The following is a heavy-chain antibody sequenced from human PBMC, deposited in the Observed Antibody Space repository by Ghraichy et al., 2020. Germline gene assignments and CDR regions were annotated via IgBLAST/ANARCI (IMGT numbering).Heavy chain of an antibody. D-gene: IGHD3-16*01. V-gene: IGHV4-59*01. CDR1: GGSISSYY. CDR2: IYYSGST. J-gene: IGHJ4*02. CDR3: ARERPLGAIDY. Sequence: SETLSLTCTVSGGSISSYYWSWIRQPPGKGLEWIGYIYYSGSTNYNPSLKSRVTISVDTSKNQFSLKLSSVTAADTAVYYCARERPLGAIDYWGQGTLVTVSS.